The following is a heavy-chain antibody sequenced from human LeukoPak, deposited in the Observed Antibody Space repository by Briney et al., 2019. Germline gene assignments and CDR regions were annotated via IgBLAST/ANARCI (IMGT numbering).Heavy chain of an antibody. V-gene: IGHV3-30-3*01. CDR1: GFTFSSYA. J-gene: IGHJ3*02. D-gene: IGHD3-22*01. Sequence: PGGSLRLSCAASGFTFSSYAMHWVRQAPGKGLEWVAVISYDGSNKYYADSVKGRFTISRDNSKNSLYLQMNSLRAEDTAVYYCARDYSSGDAFDIWGQGTMVTVSS. CDR3: ARDYSSGDAFDI. CDR2: ISYDGSNK.